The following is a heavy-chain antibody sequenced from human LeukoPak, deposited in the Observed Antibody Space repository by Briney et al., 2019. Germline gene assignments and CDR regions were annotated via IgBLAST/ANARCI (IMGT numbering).Heavy chain of an antibody. CDR1: GGSISSYY. V-gene: IGHV4-39*07. J-gene: IGHJ4*02. CDR3: ARQGGYNQDY. D-gene: IGHD3-22*01. CDR2: IFYSGTT. Sequence: SETLSLTCTVSGGSISSYYWSWIRQPPGKGLEWIGSIFYSGTTYYNPSLNSRVTMSVDTSSNQFSLNLNSVTAADTAVYYCARQGGYNQDYWGQGILVTVSS.